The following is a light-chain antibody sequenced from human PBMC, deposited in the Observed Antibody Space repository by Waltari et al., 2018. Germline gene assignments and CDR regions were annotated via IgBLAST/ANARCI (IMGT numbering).Light chain of an antibody. V-gene: IGKV3-20*01. CDR3: QQYDGIVVT. CDR2: STY. Sequence: EIVLTPFPGTLSLSPGDRATLTCRASQTVSTIALSWYQQKPGQAPRVLIYSTYNRATGIPDRFSGSGSGTDFTLTINRLAPEDFAMYYCQQYDGIVVTFGGGTKVEI. CDR1: QTVSTIA. J-gene: IGKJ4*01.